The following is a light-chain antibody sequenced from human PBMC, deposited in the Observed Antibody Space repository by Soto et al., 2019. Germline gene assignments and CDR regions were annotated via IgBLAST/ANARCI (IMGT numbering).Light chain of an antibody. CDR2: EDN. J-gene: IGLJ2*01. CDR1: SGSIASNY. V-gene: IGLV6-57*01. Sequence: FMLTQPHSVSESPGKTVTISCTRTSGSIASNYVQWFQQRPGSSPTTVMFEDNQRPSGVPDRFSGSIDSSSNSASLTISGLRTEDEAYYYCQSCDSDNQVFGGGTKLTVL. CDR3: QSCDSDNQV.